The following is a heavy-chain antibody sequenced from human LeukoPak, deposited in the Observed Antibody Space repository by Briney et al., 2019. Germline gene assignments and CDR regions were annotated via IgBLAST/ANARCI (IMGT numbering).Heavy chain of an antibody. D-gene: IGHD5-18*01. CDR3: AKDQGLTAPPPYGLDV. Sequence: SVKVSCKTSGGTFSSSAITWVRQAPGQGLEWMGRIIPVLNITTYAQKFQGRVTIAADTSTSTVYMELSSLRSEETAVYYCAKDQGLTAPPPYGLDVWGQGTTVIVTS. CDR2: IIPVLNIT. CDR1: GGTFSSSA. J-gene: IGHJ6*02. V-gene: IGHV1-69*04.